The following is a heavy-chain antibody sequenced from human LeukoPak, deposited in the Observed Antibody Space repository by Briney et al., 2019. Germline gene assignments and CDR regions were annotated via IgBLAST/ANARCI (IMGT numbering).Heavy chain of an antibody. V-gene: IGHV3-74*01. CDR2: INSDGSST. J-gene: IGHJ4*02. CDR3: ARAGRGLRYFDWLTYDY. D-gene: IGHD3-9*01. CDR1: GFSFSDYW. Sequence: GGSLRLSCAASGFSFSDYWMHWVRQAPGKGLVWVSHINSDGSSTTYADSVKGRFTISRDNAKNTLYLQMNSLRAEDTAVYYCARAGRGLRYFDWLTYDYWGQGTLVTVSS.